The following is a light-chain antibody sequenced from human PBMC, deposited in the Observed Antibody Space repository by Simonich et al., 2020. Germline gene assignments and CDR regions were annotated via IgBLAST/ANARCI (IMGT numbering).Light chain of an antibody. CDR1: SRINLGTYR. Sequence: QAVLTQPASLSASPGASASLTCTLRSRINLGTYRLYWYQQKPVSPPPYLLRYKSDSDKQQGSGVPSRFSGSKDASANAGILLISGLQSEDEADYYCSSYTSGSTWVFGGGTKLTVL. CDR3: SSYTSGSTWV. V-gene: IGLV5-45*01. J-gene: IGLJ3*02. CDR2: YKSDSDK.